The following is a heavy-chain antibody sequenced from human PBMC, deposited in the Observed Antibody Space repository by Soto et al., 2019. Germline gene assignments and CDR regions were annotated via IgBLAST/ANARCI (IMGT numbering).Heavy chain of an antibody. D-gene: IGHD2-15*01. Sequence: ASVKVSCKASGGTFSSYTISWVRQAPGQGLEWMGRIIPILGIANYAQKFQGRVTITADKSTSTAYMELSSLRSEDTAVYYCARDGYCSGGSCYWFDYWGQGTLVTVSS. CDR2: IIPILGIA. CDR3: ARDGYCSGGSCYWFDY. CDR1: GGTFSSYT. V-gene: IGHV1-69*04. J-gene: IGHJ4*02.